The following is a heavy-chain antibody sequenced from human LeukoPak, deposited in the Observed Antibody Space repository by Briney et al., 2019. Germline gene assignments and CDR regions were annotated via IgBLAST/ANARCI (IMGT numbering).Heavy chain of an antibody. CDR3: ARDGYYGSGSPPSLYFDY. CDR2: TSSDLNVK. V-gene: IGHV3-30-3*01. CDR1: GFTFRNYV. D-gene: IGHD3-10*01. Sequence: GGSLRLSCAASGFTFRNYVIHWVRQAPGKGLEWVAVTSSDLNVKLYADSVKGRFTISRDNSRSTLYLQMNSLRPEDTAIYYCARDGYYGSGSPPSLYFDYWGQGTLVTVSS. J-gene: IGHJ4*02.